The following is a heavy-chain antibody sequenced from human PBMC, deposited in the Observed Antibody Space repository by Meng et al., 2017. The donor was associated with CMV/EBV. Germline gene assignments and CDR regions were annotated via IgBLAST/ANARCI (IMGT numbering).Heavy chain of an antibody. D-gene: IGHD3-22*01. V-gene: IGHV1-46*01. CDR2: INPSGGST. CDR1: GYTFTSYY. J-gene: IGHJ4*02. Sequence: ASVKVSCKASGYTFTSYYMHWVRQAPGQGLEWMGIINPSGGSTSYAQKFQGRVTMTRDTSTSTVYMELSSLRSDDTAVYYCARDKNLYDSSGYYLFGYWGQGTLVTVSS. CDR3: ARDKNLYDSSGYYLFGY.